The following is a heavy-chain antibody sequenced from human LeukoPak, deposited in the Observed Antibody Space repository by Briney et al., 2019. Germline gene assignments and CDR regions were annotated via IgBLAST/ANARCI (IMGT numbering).Heavy chain of an antibody. V-gene: IGHV1-46*01. CDR2: INPSGGST. D-gene: IGHD5-24*01. CDR3: AREIPDAIRDGYNSPPFDY. CDR1: GYTFTSYY. J-gene: IGHJ4*02. Sequence: EASVKVSCKASGYTFTSYYMHWVRQAPGQGLEWMGIINPSGGSTSYAQKFQGRITMTRDTSTSTVYMELSSLRSEDTAVYYCAREIPDAIRDGYNSPPFDYWGQGTLVTVSS.